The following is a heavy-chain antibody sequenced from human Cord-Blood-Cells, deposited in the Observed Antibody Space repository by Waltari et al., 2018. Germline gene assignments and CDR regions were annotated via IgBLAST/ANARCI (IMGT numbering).Heavy chain of an antibody. CDR1: RGTFSSHA. D-gene: IGHD3-10*01. J-gene: IGHJ3*02. V-gene: IGHV1-69*01. CDR2: TIPIFCTA. Sequence: QVQLVQTGAAVKTPGSSVKVSCQASRGTFSSHAISWVRPAPGEGLEWMGGTIPIFCTANYAQKFQGRVTITADESTSTAYMELSSLRSEDTAVYYCARSRGNDAFDIWGQGTMVTVSS. CDR3: ARSRGNDAFDI.